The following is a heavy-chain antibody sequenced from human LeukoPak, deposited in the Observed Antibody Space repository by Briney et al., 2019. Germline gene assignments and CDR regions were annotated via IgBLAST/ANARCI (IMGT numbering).Heavy chain of an antibody. J-gene: IGHJ4*02. CDR1: GFRFSSFS. CDR3: ARAIASYGDSAY. V-gene: IGHV3-48*04. D-gene: IGHD4-17*01. Sequence: GGSLRLSCAASGFRFSSFSINWVRQAPGKGLEWISYITSTSSSTYYADSVQGRFTISRDNAKNSLYLQLNSLRAEDTAVYYCARAIASYGDSAYWGQGTLVTVSS. CDR2: ITSTSSST.